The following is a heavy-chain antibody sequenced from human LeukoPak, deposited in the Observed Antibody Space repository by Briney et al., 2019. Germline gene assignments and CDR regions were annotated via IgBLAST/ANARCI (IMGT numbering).Heavy chain of an antibody. D-gene: IGHD4-23*01. CDR3: AKDRGATVAKPNWINY. CDR1: GFTFSSYG. Sequence: GGSLRLSCAASGFTFSSYGMHWVRQAPGKGLEWVAFIRYDGSNKYYADSVKGRFTISRDNSKNTLYLQMNSLRAEDTAVYYCAKDRGATVAKPNWINYWGQGTLVTVSS. V-gene: IGHV3-30*02. CDR2: IRYDGSNK. J-gene: IGHJ4*02.